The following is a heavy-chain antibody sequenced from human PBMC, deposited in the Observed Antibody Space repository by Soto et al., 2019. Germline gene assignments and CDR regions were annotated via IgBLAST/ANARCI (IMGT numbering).Heavy chain of an antibody. Sequence: GGSLRLSCAASGFTFSSYAMSWVRQAPGKGLEWVSAISGSGGSTYYADSVKGRFTISRDNSKNTLYLQMNSLRAEDTAVYYCAKDVKGIVERGVYYYGMDVWGQGTTVTVSS. D-gene: IGHD2-15*01. CDR3: AKDVKGIVERGVYYYGMDV. CDR2: ISGSGGST. CDR1: GFTFSSYA. J-gene: IGHJ6*02. V-gene: IGHV3-23*01.